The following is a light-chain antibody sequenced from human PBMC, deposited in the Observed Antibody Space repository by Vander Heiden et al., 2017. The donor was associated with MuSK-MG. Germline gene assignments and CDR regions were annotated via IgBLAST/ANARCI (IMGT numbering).Light chain of an antibody. Sequence: DIVLTQSPGTLSLSVGERATLSCRSSQSVRRSYSSIAWYQQKPGQAPRLLVFGASTTASGIPPRFSGSGSGTDFPLTSSGLDSDDFAVYYRHYDGRPPDTFGGGTKVEMK. V-gene: IGKV3-20*01. CDR1: QSVRRSY. CDR2: GAS. J-gene: IGKJ4*01. CDR3: HYDGRPPDT.